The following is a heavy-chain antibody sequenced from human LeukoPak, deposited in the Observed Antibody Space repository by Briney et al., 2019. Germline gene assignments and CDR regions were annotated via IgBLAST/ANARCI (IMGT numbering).Heavy chain of an antibody. Sequence: GASVKVSCKASRYIYTSYGISWVRQAPGHGREGVGWINAYNGNTNYAQKLQGRVTMTTDTSTSTAPMEPRSLRSDDTGVYYGPRYASPWLVSCIWFDPWGQRTLVTVSS. CDR1: RYIYTSYG. CDR2: INAYNGNT. J-gene: IGHJ5*02. V-gene: IGHV1-18*04. CDR3: PRYASPWLVSCIWFDP. D-gene: IGHD6-19*01.